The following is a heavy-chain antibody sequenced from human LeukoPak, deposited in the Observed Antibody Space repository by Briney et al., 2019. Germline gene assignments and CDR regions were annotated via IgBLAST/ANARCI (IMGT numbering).Heavy chain of an antibody. V-gene: IGHV3-23*01. Sequence: GGSLRLSCAASEFTFNIYTMSWVRQAPGKGLEWVSVISDNGDITYYADSVKGRFTISRDNSKNTLYLQMNSLRAEDTAVYYCASGSYDILTGTPPNYWGQGTLVTVSS. CDR2: ISDNGDIT. J-gene: IGHJ4*02. CDR1: EFTFNIYT. CDR3: ASGSYDILTGTPPNY. D-gene: IGHD3-9*01.